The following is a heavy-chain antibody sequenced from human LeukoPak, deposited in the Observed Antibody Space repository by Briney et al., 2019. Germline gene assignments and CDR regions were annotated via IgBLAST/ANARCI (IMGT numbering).Heavy chain of an antibody. D-gene: IGHD3-9*01. CDR3: ATDNYGMLDY. J-gene: IGHJ4*02. Sequence: ASVKVSCKASGYTFTSYGISWVRQAPGQGLEWMGWVDPRSGITKCTQKFQGRVTMTRDTSINTVYVDLSGLTFDDTAVYYCATDNYGMLDYWGQGTLVTVSS. CDR2: VDPRSGIT. V-gene: IGHV1-2*02. CDR1: GYTFTSYG.